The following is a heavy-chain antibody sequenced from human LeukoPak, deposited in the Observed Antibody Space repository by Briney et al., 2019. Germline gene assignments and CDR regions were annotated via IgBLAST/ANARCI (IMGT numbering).Heavy chain of an antibody. V-gene: IGHV5-51*01. Sequence: GESLQISCKGSGNSFTSYWIGWVRPMPGKGLEWMGIIYPDDSDIRYSPSFRGQVTISADKSISTAYMQWSSLEASDTAIYYCARRIAGAATDYWGQGTLVTVSS. CDR3: ARRIAGAATDY. CDR1: GNSFTSYW. D-gene: IGHD6-13*01. CDR2: IYPDDSDI. J-gene: IGHJ4*02.